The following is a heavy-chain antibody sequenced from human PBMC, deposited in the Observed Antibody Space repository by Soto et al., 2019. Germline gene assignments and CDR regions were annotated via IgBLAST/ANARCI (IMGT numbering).Heavy chain of an antibody. J-gene: IGHJ4*02. CDR1: SGSISSYY. V-gene: IGHV4-59*01. Sequence: QVQLQESGPGLVKPSETLSLTCTVSSGSISSYYWNWIRQPPGKGLEWIGSIYYSGNTNYSPSLKSRVTISVDTSKKQFSLKLTSVTAADTAMDYCARGYCSSTSCYEFDYWGQGTLVTVSS. CDR3: ARGYCSSTSCYEFDY. CDR2: IYYSGNT. D-gene: IGHD2-2*01.